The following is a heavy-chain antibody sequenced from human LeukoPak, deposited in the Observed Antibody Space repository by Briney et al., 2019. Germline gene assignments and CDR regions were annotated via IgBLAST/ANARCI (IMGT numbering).Heavy chain of an antibody. CDR2: IYYSGST. D-gene: IGHD3-22*01. Sequence: PSETLSLTCTVSGGSISSSSYYWVWMRQPPGKGLEWIGSIYYSGSTYYNPSLKSRVTISVDTSKNQFSLKLSSVTAADTAVYYCALLITIIGVSAFDIWGQGTMVTVSS. CDR1: GGSISSSSYY. CDR3: ALLITIIGVSAFDI. J-gene: IGHJ3*02. V-gene: IGHV4-39*01.